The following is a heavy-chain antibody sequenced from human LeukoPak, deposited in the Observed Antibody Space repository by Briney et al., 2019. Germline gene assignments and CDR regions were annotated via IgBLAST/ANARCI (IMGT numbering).Heavy chain of an antibody. CDR3: ARESQGDYGGNAGLDY. V-gene: IGHV3-21*01. D-gene: IGHD4-23*01. J-gene: IGHJ4*02. Sequence: GGSLRLSCAASGFTFSSYSMNWVRQAPGKGLEWVSSISSSSSYIYYADSVKGRFTISRDNAKNSLYLQMNSLGAEDTAVYYCARESQGDYGGNAGLDYWGQGTLVTVSS. CDR1: GFTFSSYS. CDR2: ISSSSSYI.